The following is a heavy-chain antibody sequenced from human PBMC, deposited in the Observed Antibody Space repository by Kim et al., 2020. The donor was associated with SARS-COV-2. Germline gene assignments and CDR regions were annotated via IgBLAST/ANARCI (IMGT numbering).Heavy chain of an antibody. CDR1: GFTFSSYD. V-gene: IGHV3-13*05. Sequence: GGSLRLSCAASGFTFSSYDMHWVRQAPGKGLEWVSAIGTAGDPYYPGSVKGRFTISRENAKNSLYLQMNSLRAGDTAVYYCARADCSSTRCYFDYWGQGTLVTISS. J-gene: IGHJ4*02. D-gene: IGHD2-2*01. CDR2: IGTAGDP. CDR3: ARADCSSTRCYFDY.